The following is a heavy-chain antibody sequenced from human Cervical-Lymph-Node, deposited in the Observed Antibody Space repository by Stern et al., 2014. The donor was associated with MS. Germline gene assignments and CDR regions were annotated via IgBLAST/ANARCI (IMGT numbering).Heavy chain of an antibody. CDR3: AADLGGDGNSFVF. Sequence: QLVESGPEVKTPGTSVKVSCRASGFTFSTYPMQWVRQARGQRLEWIGWIVPGSGNSKYAQRFQERVTLTRDMSTGTVYMELSSLRSEDTAVYYCAADLGGDGNSFVFWGQGTLVTVSS. CDR1: GFTFSTYP. V-gene: IGHV1-58*02. CDR2: IVPGSGNS. J-gene: IGHJ4*02. D-gene: IGHD2-21*01.